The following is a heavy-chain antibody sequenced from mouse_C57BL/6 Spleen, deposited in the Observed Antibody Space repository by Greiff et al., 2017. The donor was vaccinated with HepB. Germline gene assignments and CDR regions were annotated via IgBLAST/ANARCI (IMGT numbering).Heavy chain of an antibody. J-gene: IGHJ4*01. Sequence: LVESGPELVKPGASVKISCKASGYSFTDYNMNWVKQSNGKSLEWIGVINPNYGTTSYNQKFKGKATLTVDQASSTAYMQLNSLTSEDSAVYYCARSLWDRGYAMDYWGQGTSVTVSS. V-gene: IGHV1-39*01. CDR3: ARSLWDRGYAMDY. D-gene: IGHD3-3*01. CDR2: INPNYGTT. CDR1: GYSFTDYN.